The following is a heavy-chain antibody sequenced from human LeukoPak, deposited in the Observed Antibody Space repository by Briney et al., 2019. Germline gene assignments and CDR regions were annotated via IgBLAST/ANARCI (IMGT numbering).Heavy chain of an antibody. CDR1: GGSISSGGYY. V-gene: IGHV4-31*03. D-gene: IGHD1-7*01. Sequence: SETLSLTCTVSGGSISSGGYYWSWIRQHPGKGLEWIGYIYYSGSTYYNPSLKSRVTISVDTSKNQFSLKLSSVTAADTAVYYCARSRKIKYNWNYDTQYYYGMDVWGQGTLVTVSS. J-gene: IGHJ6*02. CDR2: IYYSGST. CDR3: ARSRKIKYNWNYDTQYYYGMDV.